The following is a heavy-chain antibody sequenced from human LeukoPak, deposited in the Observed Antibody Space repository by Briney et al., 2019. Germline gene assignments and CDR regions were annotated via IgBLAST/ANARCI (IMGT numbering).Heavy chain of an antibody. Sequence: GRSLRLSCAASGFNFSSYWMSWVRQAPGKGLEWVANIEEDGSEKYYVDSVKGRFTISRDNGKNSLYMQMNSLRAEDTAVYYCAREGGDIADTGFDYWGQGILVTVSS. D-gene: IGHD2-15*01. V-gene: IGHV3-7*01. J-gene: IGHJ4*02. CDR3: AREGGDIADTGFDY. CDR2: IEEDGSEK. CDR1: GFNFSSYW.